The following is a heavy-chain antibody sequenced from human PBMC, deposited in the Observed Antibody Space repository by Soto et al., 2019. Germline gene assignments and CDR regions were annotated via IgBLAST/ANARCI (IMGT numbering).Heavy chain of an antibody. CDR1: GGSNSSNY. Sequence: SQTLSLTCTVSGGSNSSNYYNWIWQPQGQGRERIGYIYYSGSTNYNPSLKSRVTISVDTSKNQFSLKLSSVTAADTAVYYCARREGYDYVWGSYRYGNDAFDIWGQGTMVTVSS. CDR2: IYYSGST. J-gene: IGHJ3*02. D-gene: IGHD3-16*02. CDR3: ARREGYDYVWGSYRYGNDAFDI. V-gene: IGHV4-59*01.